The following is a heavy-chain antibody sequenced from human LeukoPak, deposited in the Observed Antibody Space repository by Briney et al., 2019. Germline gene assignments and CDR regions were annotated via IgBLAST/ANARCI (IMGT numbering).Heavy chain of an antibody. CDR2: IIPIFGTA. CDR3: ASGSYYYYYMDV. D-gene: IGHD1-26*01. J-gene: IGHJ6*03. CDR1: GGTFSSYA. V-gene: IGHV1-69*05. Sequence: SVKVSCKASGGTFSSYAISWVRQAPGQGLVWMGGIIPIFGTANYAQKFQGRVTITTDESTSTAYMELSSLRSEDTAVYYCASGSYYYYYMDVWGKGTTVTVSS.